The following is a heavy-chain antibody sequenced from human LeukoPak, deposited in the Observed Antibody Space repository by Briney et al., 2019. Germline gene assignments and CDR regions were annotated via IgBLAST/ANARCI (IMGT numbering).Heavy chain of an antibody. CDR2: IYGGGDT. D-gene: IGHD6-6*01. CDR3: ARGRSVSSIFDY. V-gene: IGHV3-23*05. Sequence: PGGSLRLSCAASGFTFSSYAMSWVRQAPGKGLEWVSAIYGGGDTEYADSVKGRFTTSGDSSKNTVFLQMNGLRGEDTAVYYCARGRSVSSIFDYWGQGTLVTVSS. CDR1: GFTFSSYA. J-gene: IGHJ4*02.